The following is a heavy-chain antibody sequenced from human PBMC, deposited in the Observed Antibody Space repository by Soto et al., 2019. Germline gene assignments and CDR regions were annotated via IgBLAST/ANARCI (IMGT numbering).Heavy chain of an antibody. CDR2: INSDGSST. Sequence: GGSLRLSCAASGFTFSSYWMHWVRQAPGKGLVWVSRINSDGSSTSYADSVKGRFTISRANAKNTLFLQMNSLRAEDTAVYYCATGVVVVAATSAFDIWGQGTMVTVSS. D-gene: IGHD2-15*01. V-gene: IGHV3-74*01. CDR3: ATGVVVVAATSAFDI. J-gene: IGHJ3*02. CDR1: GFTFSSYW.